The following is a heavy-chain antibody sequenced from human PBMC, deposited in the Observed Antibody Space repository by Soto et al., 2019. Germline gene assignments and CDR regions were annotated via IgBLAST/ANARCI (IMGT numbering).Heavy chain of an antibody. J-gene: IGHJ4*02. CDR2: ISYSGST. CDR3: VCDGNYFDN. V-gene: IGHV4-31*03. Sequence: PSETLSLTCTVSGGSISSGGYYWSWIRQHPGKGLEWIGYISYSGSTYYNPSLKSRVTISVDTSKNQLSLKLSSVTAADTAVYYCVCDGNYFDNWGQGTLVTVSS. CDR1: GGSISSGGYY.